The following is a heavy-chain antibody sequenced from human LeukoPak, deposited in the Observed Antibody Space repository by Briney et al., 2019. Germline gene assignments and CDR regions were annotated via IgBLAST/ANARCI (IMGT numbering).Heavy chain of an antibody. CDR1: GFTFSSYA. V-gene: IGHV3-30-3*01. D-gene: IGHD6-6*01. CDR3: ARVRRLVPLYYYYGMDV. Sequence: PGGSLRLSCAASGFTFSSYAMHWVRQAPGKGLEWVAVISYDGSNKYYADSVKGRFTISRDNSKNTLYLQMNSLRAEDTAVYYCARVRRLVPLYYYYGMDVWGQGTTVTVSS. CDR2: ISYDGSNK. J-gene: IGHJ6*02.